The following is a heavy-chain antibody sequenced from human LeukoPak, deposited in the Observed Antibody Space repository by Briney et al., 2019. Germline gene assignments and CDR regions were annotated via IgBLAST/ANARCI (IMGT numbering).Heavy chain of an antibody. Sequence: ASVKVSCKASGYTFTGYYMHWVRQAPGQGLEWMGWINPNSGGTNYAQKFQGRVTMTRDTSISTAYMELSRLRSDDTAVYYCARDMIGLAVAEDYYYYYMDVWGKGTTVTVSS. J-gene: IGHJ6*03. CDR1: GYTFTGYY. CDR3: ARDMIGLAVAEDYYYYYMDV. CDR2: INPNSGGT. V-gene: IGHV1-2*02. D-gene: IGHD6-19*01.